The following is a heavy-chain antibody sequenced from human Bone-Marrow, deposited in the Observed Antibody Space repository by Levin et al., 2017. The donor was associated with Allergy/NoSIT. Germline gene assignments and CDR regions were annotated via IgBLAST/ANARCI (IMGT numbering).Heavy chain of an antibody. CDR2: ISGGGGST. D-gene: IGHD2-15*01. V-gene: IGHV3-23*01. CDR3: AKVAPSNCNGGSCYFPGFDS. J-gene: IGHJ4*02. Sequence: GESLKISCTASGFSFSNFAMNWVRQTPGRGLEWVSSISGGGGSTYYHDAVKGRFTISRDNSKNTLYLQMNSLTAEDTAVYYCAKVAPSNCNGGSCYFPGFDSWGQGTLLTVSS. CDR1: GFSFSNFA.